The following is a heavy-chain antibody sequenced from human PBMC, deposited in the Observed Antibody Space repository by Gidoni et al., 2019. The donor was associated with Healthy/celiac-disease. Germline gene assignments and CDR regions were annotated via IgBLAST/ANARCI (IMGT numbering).Heavy chain of an antibody. Sequence: QVQLVQSGAVATQPGASAKVSSKVSGYTLTELSMHWVRQAPGKGLEWMGGFEREDGETIYAQKFQGRVTMTEDTSTDTAYMELSSLRSEDTAVYYCATRFEGGRDDAFDIWGQGTMVTVSS. CDR3: ATRFEGGRDDAFDI. CDR2: FEREDGET. CDR1: GYTLTELS. V-gene: IGHV1-24*01. D-gene: IGHD2-15*01. J-gene: IGHJ3*02.